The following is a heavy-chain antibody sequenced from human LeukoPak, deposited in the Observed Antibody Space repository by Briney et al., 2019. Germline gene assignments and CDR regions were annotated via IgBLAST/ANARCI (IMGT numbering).Heavy chain of an antibody. CDR2: IYYSGST. CDR1: GGSISSSSYY. D-gene: IGHD3-22*01. Sequence: PSETLSLTCTVSGGSISSSSYYWGWIRQPPGKGLEWIGSIYYSGSTYYNPSLKSRVTISVDTSKNQFSLKLSSVTAADTAVYYCARGRGYYYDSSGYYYGYFDYWGQGTLVTVSS. CDR3: ARGRGYYYDSSGYYYGYFDY. J-gene: IGHJ4*02. V-gene: IGHV4-39*07.